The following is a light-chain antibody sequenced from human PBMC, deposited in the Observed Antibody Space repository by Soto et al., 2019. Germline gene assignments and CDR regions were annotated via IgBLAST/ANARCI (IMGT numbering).Light chain of an antibody. CDR2: AAS. J-gene: IGKJ1*01. V-gene: IGKV1-8*01. CDR1: QDIRDY. CDR3: QHYYTYPWT. Sequence: AIRMTQSPSSLSASTGDRVTITCRASQDIRDYLVWYQQKPGKAPKVLIHAASTLEGGVSSRFSGSRSGTDFTLPINSLQPEDFETYYCQHYYTYPWTFGQGTKVEV.